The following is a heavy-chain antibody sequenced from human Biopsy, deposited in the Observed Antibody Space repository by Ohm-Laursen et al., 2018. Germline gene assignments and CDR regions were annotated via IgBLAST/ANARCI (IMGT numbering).Heavy chain of an antibody. Sequence: SLTLSLTCTVSGGTISSFYWSWIRQPPGKGLEWIGYIYYTGSTNYNPSLKSRVTISVNTSMNNLSLRLTSVTAADTAVYYCARHAPSYRRGYWRYFDLWGRGALVTVSS. V-gene: IGHV4-59*08. D-gene: IGHD6-25*01. CDR2: IYYTGST. CDR1: GGTISSFY. CDR3: ARHAPSYRRGYWRYFDL. J-gene: IGHJ2*01.